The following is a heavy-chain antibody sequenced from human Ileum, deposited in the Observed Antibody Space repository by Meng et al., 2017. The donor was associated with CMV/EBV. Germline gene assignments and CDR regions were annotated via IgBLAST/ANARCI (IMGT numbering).Heavy chain of an antibody. CDR1: GFIVRQYG. Sequence: SGFIVRQYGVHLVRQATGKGLEWVTLTWYDGSNEQYADSVKGRFTISRDNSKNTLYLQMNSLRVEDTAVYYCAKDLGIVGVHGLDYWGQGTLVTVSS. J-gene: IGHJ4*02. CDR3: AKDLGIVGVHGLDY. CDR2: TWYDGSNE. V-gene: IGHV3-33*06. D-gene: IGHD1-26*01.